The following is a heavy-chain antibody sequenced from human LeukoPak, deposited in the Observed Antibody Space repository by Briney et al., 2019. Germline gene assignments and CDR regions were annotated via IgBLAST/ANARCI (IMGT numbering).Heavy chain of an antibody. Sequence: GGSLRLSCAASGFTFSSYAMTWVRQAPGKGLEWVSAISSSGSSTYYADSVEGRFTISRDNSKNTLYMQMNSLRAEDTAVYYCAKALWELLEAFDIWGQGTMVTVSS. CDR3: AKALWELLEAFDI. J-gene: IGHJ3*02. CDR1: GFTFSSYA. D-gene: IGHD1-26*01. V-gene: IGHV3-23*01. CDR2: ISSSGSST.